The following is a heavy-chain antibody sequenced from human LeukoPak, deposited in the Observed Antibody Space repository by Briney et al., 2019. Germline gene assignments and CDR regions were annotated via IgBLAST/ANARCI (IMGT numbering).Heavy chain of an antibody. V-gene: IGHV1-46*01. Sequence: GASVKVSCKASGYTFTSYYMHWVRQAPGQGLEWMGIINPSGGSTSYAQKFQGRVTMTRDTSISTAYMELSRLRSDDTAVYYCARGGFYCSGGSCPVDYWGQGTLVTVSS. CDR2: INPSGGST. CDR1: GYTFTSYY. J-gene: IGHJ4*02. D-gene: IGHD2-15*01. CDR3: ARGGFYCSGGSCPVDY.